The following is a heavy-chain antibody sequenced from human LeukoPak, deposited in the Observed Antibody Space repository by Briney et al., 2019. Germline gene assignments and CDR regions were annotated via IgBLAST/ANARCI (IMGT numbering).Heavy chain of an antibody. CDR2: TYYRSKWYN. J-gene: IGHJ6*02. D-gene: IGHD6-19*01. V-gene: IGHV6-1*01. Sequence: SQTLSLTCAISGDSVSSNSAAWNWIRQSPSRGLEWLGRTYYRSKWYNDYAVSVKSRITINPDTSNNQFSLQLNSVTPEDTAVYYCAKRINSSGWYAYYYYYYGMDVWGQGTTVTVSS. CDR1: GDSVSSNSAA. CDR3: AKRINSSGWYAYYYYYYGMDV.